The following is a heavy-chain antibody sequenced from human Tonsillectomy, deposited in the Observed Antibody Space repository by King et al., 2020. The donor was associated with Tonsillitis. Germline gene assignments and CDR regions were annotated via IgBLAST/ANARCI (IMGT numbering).Heavy chain of an antibody. CDR1: GDSISGSSYF. J-gene: IGHJ5*02. CDR3: ARQSSTSWPTGPTLET. Sequence: QLQESGPGLVKPSETLSLTCTVSGDSISGSSYFWAWIRQPPGKGLEWIGSFYYSGYGYYSPSLKSRATISVDTSKNQFSLKMSSVTAADTAVYYCARQSSTSWPTGPTLETWGQGTLVSVSS. D-gene: IGHD2-2*01. V-gene: IGHV4-39*01. CDR2: FYYSGYG.